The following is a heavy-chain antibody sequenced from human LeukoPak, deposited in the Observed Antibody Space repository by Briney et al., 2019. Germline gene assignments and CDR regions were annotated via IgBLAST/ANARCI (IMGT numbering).Heavy chain of an antibody. D-gene: IGHD6-13*01. Sequence: GASVKVSCKASGYTFTNYYIHWVRQAPGQGLEWMGIINPSGGNSNYAQKFEGRIAVTSDTSTSTVYVELSSLRSEDTAVYYCAREVTGYSNVDYWGQGTLVTVSS. CDR1: GYTFTNYY. CDR3: AREVTGYSNVDY. CDR2: INPSGGNS. J-gene: IGHJ4*02. V-gene: IGHV1-46*01.